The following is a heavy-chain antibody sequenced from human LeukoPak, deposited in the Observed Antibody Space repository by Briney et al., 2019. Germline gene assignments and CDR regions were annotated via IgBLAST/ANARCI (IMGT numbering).Heavy chain of an antibody. J-gene: IGHJ4*02. CDR3: ARDQRVGSSLWLPLGYFDY. CDR1: GGSISSSSYY. CDR2: IYYSGST. Sequence: SPSETLSLTCTVSGGSISSSSYYWGWIRQPPGKGLEWIGSIYYSGSTYYNPSLKSRVTISVDTSKNQFSLKLSSVTAADTAVYYCARDQRVGSSLWLPLGYFDYWGQGTLVTVSS. D-gene: IGHD5-18*01. V-gene: IGHV4-39*07.